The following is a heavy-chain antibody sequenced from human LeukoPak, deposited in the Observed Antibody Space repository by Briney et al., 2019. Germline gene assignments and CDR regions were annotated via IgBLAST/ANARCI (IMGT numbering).Heavy chain of an antibody. CDR3: ARVYCSGGSCEGSPVRLRTDAFDI. D-gene: IGHD2-15*01. CDR1: GGSISSYY. V-gene: IGHV4-4*07. CDR2: IYTSGST. Sequence: PSETLSLTCTVAGGSISSYYWSWIRQPAGKGLEWIGRIYTSGSTNYNPSLKSRVTMSVDTSKNQFSLKLSSVTVADMAVYYCARVYCSGGSCEGSPVRLRTDAFDIWGQGTMVTVSS. J-gene: IGHJ3*02.